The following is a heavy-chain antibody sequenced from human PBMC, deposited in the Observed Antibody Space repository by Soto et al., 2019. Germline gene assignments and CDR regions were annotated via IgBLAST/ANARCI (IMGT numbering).Heavy chain of an antibody. CDR2: INHSGST. CDR1: GGSFSGYY. V-gene: IGHV4-34*01. Sequence: QVQLQQWGAGLLKPSETLSLTCAVYGGSFSGYYWSWIRQPPGKGLEWIGEINHSGSTNYNPSLKSRVTISVDTSKNQFSLKLSSVTVADTAVYYCARTIVVVPAAIGSYFDYWGQGTLVTVSS. D-gene: IGHD2-2*01. J-gene: IGHJ4*02. CDR3: ARTIVVVPAAIGSYFDY.